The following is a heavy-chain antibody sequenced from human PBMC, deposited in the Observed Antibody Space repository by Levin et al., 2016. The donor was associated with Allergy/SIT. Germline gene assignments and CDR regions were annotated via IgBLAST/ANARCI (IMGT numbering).Heavy chain of an antibody. Sequence: RQAPGKGLEWIGYIYYSGSTNYNPSLKSRVTISVDTSKNQFSLKLSSVTAADTAVYYCARDPWLGNWFDPWGQGTLVTVSS. D-gene: IGHD6-19*01. CDR3: ARDPWLGNWFDP. V-gene: IGHV4-59*01. CDR2: IYYSGST. J-gene: IGHJ5*02.